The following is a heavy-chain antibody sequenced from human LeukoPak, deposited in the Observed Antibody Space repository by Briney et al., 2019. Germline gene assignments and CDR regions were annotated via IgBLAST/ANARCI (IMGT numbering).Heavy chain of an antibody. CDR3: AREGVKNPYFDY. Sequence: GGSLRLSCAASGFTFDDYAMHWVRQAPGKGLEWVSLISGDGGSTYYADSVKGRFTISRDNAKNSLYLQMNSLRAEDTAVYYCAREGVKNPYFDYWGQGTLVTVSS. V-gene: IGHV3-43*02. J-gene: IGHJ4*02. CDR2: ISGDGGST. D-gene: IGHD3-16*01. CDR1: GFTFDDYA.